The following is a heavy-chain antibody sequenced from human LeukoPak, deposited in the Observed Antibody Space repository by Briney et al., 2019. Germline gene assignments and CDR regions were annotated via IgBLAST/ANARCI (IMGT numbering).Heavy chain of an antibody. Sequence: GGSLRLSRAASGFTFSSYAMSWVRQAPGKGLEWVSAISGSGGSTYYADSVKGRFTISRDNSKNTLYLQMNSLRAEDTAVYYCARDSNRGYSSSWYWFDPWGQGTLVTVSS. J-gene: IGHJ5*02. V-gene: IGHV3-23*01. CDR2: ISGSGGST. D-gene: IGHD6-13*01. CDR3: ARDSNRGYSSSWYWFDP. CDR1: GFTFSSYA.